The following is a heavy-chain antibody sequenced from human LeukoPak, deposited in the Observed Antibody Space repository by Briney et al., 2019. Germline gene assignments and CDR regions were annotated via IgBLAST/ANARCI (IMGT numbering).Heavy chain of an antibody. CDR2: ISGSGGST. D-gene: IGHD2/OR15-2a*01. CDR1: GFIFSSYA. V-gene: IGHV3-23*01. CDR3: AKDALISYRGAWSQSDY. J-gene: IGHJ4*02. Sequence: GGSLRLSCAGSGFIFSSYAMSWVRQAPGTGLEWVSAISGSGGSTYYADSVKGRFTISRDNSKNTLYLQVNSLRAEDTAVYYCAKDALISYRGAWSQSDYWGQGTLVTVSS.